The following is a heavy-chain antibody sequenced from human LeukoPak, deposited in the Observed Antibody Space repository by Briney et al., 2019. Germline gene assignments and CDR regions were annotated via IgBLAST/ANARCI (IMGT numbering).Heavy chain of an antibody. Sequence: SETQSLTCTVSGGSISSSSYYWGWIRQPPGKGLEWIGSIYYSGSTYYNPSLKSRVTISVDTSKNQFSLKLSSVTAADTAVYYCARRLPAASYFDYWGQGTLVTVSS. CDR3: ARRLPAASYFDY. V-gene: IGHV4-39*01. CDR2: IYYSGST. D-gene: IGHD2-15*01. CDR1: GGSISSSSYY. J-gene: IGHJ4*02.